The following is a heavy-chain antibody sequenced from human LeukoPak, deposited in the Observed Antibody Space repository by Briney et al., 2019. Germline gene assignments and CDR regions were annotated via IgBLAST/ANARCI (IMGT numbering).Heavy chain of an antibody. CDR1: GYTFTGYY. CDR2: INPNSGGT. Sequence: VASVKVSCKASGYTFTGYYMHWVRQAPGQGLEWMGWINPNSGGTNYAQKFQGRVTMTRDTSISTAYMELSRLGSDDTAVYYCARDRPYYYDSSGYYNWFDPWGQGTLVTVSS. CDR3: ARDRPYYYDSSGYYNWFDP. V-gene: IGHV1-2*02. D-gene: IGHD3-22*01. J-gene: IGHJ5*02.